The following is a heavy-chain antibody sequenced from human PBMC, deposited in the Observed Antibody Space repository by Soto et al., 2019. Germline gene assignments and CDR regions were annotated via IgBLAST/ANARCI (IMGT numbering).Heavy chain of an antibody. CDR2: ISHTGTT. CDR3: ARGRKVEQWVSSGRGGGMDV. V-gene: IGHV4-59*01. Sequence: PSETLSLTCTVSGTSISGYYWSWVRQPPGKGLEWIGYISHTGTTDYRASLKSRVNLSLNTSANAFSLKLGSVTPADTALYYCARGRKVEQWVSSGRGGGMDVWGQGTTVTVS. J-gene: IGHJ6*02. CDR1: GTSISGYY. D-gene: IGHD6-19*01.